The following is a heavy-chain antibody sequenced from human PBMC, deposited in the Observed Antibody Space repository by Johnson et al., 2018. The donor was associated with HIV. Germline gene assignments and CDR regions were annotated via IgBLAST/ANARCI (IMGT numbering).Heavy chain of an antibody. CDR3: AKDREGSGWYEGVAIGV. D-gene: IGHD6-19*01. CDR2: IRYDGSNK. V-gene: IGHV3-30*02. Sequence: QVQVVESGGGLVKPGGSLRLSCAASGFTFSSYGMHWVRQAPGKGLEWVAFIRYDGSNKYYADSVKGRFTISRDNSKNTLYLQMNSLRAEGTAVYYCAKDREGSGWYEGVAIGVWGQGTMVTVSS. CDR1: GFTFSSYG. J-gene: IGHJ3*01.